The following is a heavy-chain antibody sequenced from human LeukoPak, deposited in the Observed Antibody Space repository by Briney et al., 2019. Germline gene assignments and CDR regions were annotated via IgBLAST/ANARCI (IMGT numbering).Heavy chain of an antibody. CDR1: GFTFSDYY. CDR3: ARAEYSSSSEGFDP. Sequence: PGGSLRLSCAASGFTFSDYYMSWIRQAPGKGLEWVSYISSSGSTIYYADSVEGRFTISRDNAKNSLYLQMNSLRAEDTAVYYCARAEYSSSSEGFDPWGQGTLVTVSS. D-gene: IGHD6-6*01. CDR2: ISSSGSTI. V-gene: IGHV3-11*01. J-gene: IGHJ5*02.